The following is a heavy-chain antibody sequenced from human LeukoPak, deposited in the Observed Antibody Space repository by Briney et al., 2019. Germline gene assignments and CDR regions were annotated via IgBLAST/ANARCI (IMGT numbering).Heavy chain of an antibody. J-gene: IGHJ3*02. CDR2: ISYDGSNK. D-gene: IGHD3-22*01. V-gene: IGHV3-30*18. CDR1: GFTFSSYG. Sequence: PGGSLRLSCAASGFTFSSYGMHWVRQAPGKGLEWVAVISYDGSNKYYADSVKGRFTISRDNSKNTLYLQMNSLRAEDTAVYYCAKLEISYYDSSGYGAFDIWGQGTMVTVSS. CDR3: AKLEISYYDSSGYGAFDI.